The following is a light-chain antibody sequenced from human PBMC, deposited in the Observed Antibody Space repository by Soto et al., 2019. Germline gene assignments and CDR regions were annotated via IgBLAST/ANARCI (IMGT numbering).Light chain of an antibody. CDR1: QGISNY. CDR3: QKYNSAPPDT. J-gene: IGKJ4*01. CDR2: AAS. V-gene: IGKV1-27*01. Sequence: DIQMTQSPSTLSGSVGDRVTITCRASQGISNYLAWYQQKPGKVPKLLIYAASTLQSGVPSRFSGSGSGTDFTLTISSLQPEDVATYYCQKYNSAPPDTFGGGTKVDIK.